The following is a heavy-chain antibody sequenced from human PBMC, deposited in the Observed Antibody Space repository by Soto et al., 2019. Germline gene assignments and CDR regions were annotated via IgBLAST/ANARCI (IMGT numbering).Heavy chain of an antibody. CDR2: ISSSSSYI. CDR3: ARDGAVAVGFGAYYYYYMDV. CDR1: GFTFSSYS. V-gene: IGHV3-21*01. Sequence: EVQLVESGGGLVKPGGSLRLSCAASGFTFSSYSMNWVRQAPGKGLEWVLSISSSSSYIYYADLVKGRCTISRDNAKNSLYLQMNSLRAEDTAVYYCARDGAVAVGFGAYYYYYMDVWGKGTAVTVSS. D-gene: IGHD6-19*01. J-gene: IGHJ6*03.